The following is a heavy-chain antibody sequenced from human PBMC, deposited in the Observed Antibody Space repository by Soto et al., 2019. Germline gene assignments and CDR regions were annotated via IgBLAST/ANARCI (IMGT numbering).Heavy chain of an antibody. J-gene: IGHJ5*02. CDR1: GGSISSFS. V-gene: IGHV4-59*01. D-gene: IGHD1-26*01. CDR3: AREGSGRYYRWFEP. CDR2: IYYSGST. Sequence: SETLSLTCTVSGGSISSFSWGWIRQPPGEGLEWIGYIYYSGSTNYNPSLKSRYTISVVTSKNQYFLKLSSVTAADTAVYYCAREGSGRYYRWFEPWGQGRPVTVS.